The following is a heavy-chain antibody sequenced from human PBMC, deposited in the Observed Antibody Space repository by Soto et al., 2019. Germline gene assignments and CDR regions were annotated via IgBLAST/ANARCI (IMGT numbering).Heavy chain of an antibody. J-gene: IGHJ5*02. Sequence: QVQLVQSGAEVKKPGSSVKVSCKASGCTFTSYAISWVRQAPGQGLEWMGGIIPIFGKANYAQKFKGRVTITADESTGTAYMELSSLRSGDRAVYYCAPYNGNDRGNWFDPWGQGTLVTVSS. CDR1: GCTFTSYA. V-gene: IGHV1-69*01. CDR2: IIPIFGKA. D-gene: IGHD1-20*01. CDR3: APYNGNDRGNWFDP.